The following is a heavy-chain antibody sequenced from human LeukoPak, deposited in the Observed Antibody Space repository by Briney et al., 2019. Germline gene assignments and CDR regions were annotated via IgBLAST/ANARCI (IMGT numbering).Heavy chain of an antibody. Sequence: SQTMSLTCTVSGGSISSGGYYWSWIRQHPGKGLEWIGYIYYSGSTYYNPSLKSRVTISVDTSKNQFSLKLSSVTAADTAVYYRARVGFGEPYFDYWGQGTLVTVSS. CDR1: GGSISSGGYY. J-gene: IGHJ4*02. CDR3: ARVGFGEPYFDY. CDR2: IYYSGST. D-gene: IGHD3-10*01. V-gene: IGHV4-31*03.